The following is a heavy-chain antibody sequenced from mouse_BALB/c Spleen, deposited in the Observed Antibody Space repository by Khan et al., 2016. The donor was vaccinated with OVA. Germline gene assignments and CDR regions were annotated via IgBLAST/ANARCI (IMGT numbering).Heavy chain of an antibody. CDR2: ISDGGSYN. J-gene: IGHJ3*01. CDR3: ARGYYGDPRAY. D-gene: IGHD2-13*01. CDR1: GFTFTDYY. Sequence: EVELVESGGGLVKPGGSLKLSCAASGFTFTDYYMYWVRQTPEMRLEWVATISDGGSYNYYPVSVQGRFTISRDAAKNNLYLQMSSLKSEDTAMYYCARGYYGDPRAYWGQGTLVTVSA. V-gene: IGHV5-4*02.